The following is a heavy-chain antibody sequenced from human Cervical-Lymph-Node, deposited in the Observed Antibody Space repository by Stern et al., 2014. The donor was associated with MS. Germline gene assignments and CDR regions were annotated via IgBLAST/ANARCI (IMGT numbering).Heavy chain of an antibody. D-gene: IGHD6-19*01. J-gene: IGHJ6*02. CDR1: GGSISSRNW. CDR2: IFHSGST. Sequence: QVQLQESGPGLVTPSGTLSLTCAVSGGSISSRNWWSWVRQSPGKGLEWIGEIFHSGSTNYNPSLQRRVTISLDKSKRKFSLNLISVTAADTAVYYCARDMSSDYSRYGMDVWGQGTTVTVSS. CDR3: ARDMSSDYSRYGMDV. V-gene: IGHV4-4*02.